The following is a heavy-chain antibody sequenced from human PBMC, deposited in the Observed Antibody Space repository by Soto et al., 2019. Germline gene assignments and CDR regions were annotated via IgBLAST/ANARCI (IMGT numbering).Heavy chain of an antibody. CDR2: MNPNSGNT. CDR3: ARGVKYGAYSRWFDP. D-gene: IGHD4-17*01. CDR1: GNTFTSYD. V-gene: IGHV1-8*01. J-gene: IGHJ5*02. Sequence: QVQLVQSGAEVKKPGASVKVSCKASGNTFTSYDINWVRQATGQGLEYLGWMNPNSGNTAYVQKFQGRVTMPWDTSITTAYMELSGLRSEDTAVYFCARGVKYGAYSRWFDPWGQGTLVTVSS.